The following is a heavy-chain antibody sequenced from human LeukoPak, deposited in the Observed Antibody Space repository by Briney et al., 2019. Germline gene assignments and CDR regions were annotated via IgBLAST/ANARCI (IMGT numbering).Heavy chain of an antibody. CDR2: INPNSGGT. Sequence: ASVKVSCKASGYTFTGYYMHWVRQAPGQGLEWMGWINPNSGGTNYAQKFQGRVTMTRDTSISTAYMELSRLRSDDTAVYYCARGALRFRSITMIVVVSPLGYWGQGTLVTASS. CDR1: GYTFTGYY. D-gene: IGHD3-22*01. CDR3: ARGALRFRSITMIVVVSPLGY. V-gene: IGHV1-2*02. J-gene: IGHJ4*02.